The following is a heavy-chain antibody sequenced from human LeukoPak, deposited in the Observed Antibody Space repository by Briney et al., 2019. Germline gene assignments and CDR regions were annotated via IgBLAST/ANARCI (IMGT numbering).Heavy chain of an antibody. CDR1: GYTLTELS. V-gene: IGHV1-24*01. CDR2: FDPEDGET. CDR3: ATAVAGHYYYYGMDV. D-gene: IGHD6-19*01. J-gene: IGHJ6*02. Sequence: GATVKVSCKVSGYTLTELSMHWVRQAPGKGLEWMGGFDPEDGETIYAQKFQGRVTMTEDTSTDTAYMELSSLRSEDTAVYYCATAVAGHYYYYGMDVWGQGTTVTVSS.